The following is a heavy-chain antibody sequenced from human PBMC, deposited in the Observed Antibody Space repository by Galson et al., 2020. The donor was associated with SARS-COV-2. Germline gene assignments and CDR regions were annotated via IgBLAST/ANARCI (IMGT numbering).Heavy chain of an antibody. D-gene: IGHD3-16*01. Sequence: GESLTISCAASGFTFSSYGMHWVRQAPGKGLEWVAAIRYDGSNKYYADPVKGRFTISRDNSKNTLYLQMNSLGAEDTAVYYCARDGDWGNTAGMDVWGQGTTVTVSS. CDR1: GFTFSSYG. CDR2: IRYDGSNK. J-gene: IGHJ6*02. CDR3: ARDGDWGNTAGMDV. V-gene: IGHV3-33*01.